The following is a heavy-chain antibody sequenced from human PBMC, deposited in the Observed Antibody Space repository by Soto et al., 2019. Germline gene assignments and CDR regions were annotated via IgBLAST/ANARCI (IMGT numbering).Heavy chain of an antibody. Sequence: QVTLKESGPVLVKPTETLTLTCTVSGFSLSNARMGVSWIRQPPGKALEWLAHIFSNDEKSYSTTLKLRLTISKDTSKSQVFLTTTNRDPVDTATYYGARIRGSSWDYNYYGMDVWGQGTTVTASS. CDR3: ARIRGSSWDYNYYGMDV. D-gene: IGHD6-13*01. J-gene: IGHJ6*02. CDR1: GFSLSNARMG. V-gene: IGHV2-26*01. CDR2: IFSNDEK.